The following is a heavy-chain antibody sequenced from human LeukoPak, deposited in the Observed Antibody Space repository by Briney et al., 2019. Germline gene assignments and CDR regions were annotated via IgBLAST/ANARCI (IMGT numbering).Heavy chain of an antibody. V-gene: IGHV3-66*01. CDR1: GFTVSSNY. CDR3: ARGQLWSFFDY. Sequence: GGSLRLSCAASGFTVSSNYMSWVRQAPGKGLEWVSVIYSGGSTYYADSVKGRFTISRDNSKNTLYLQMNSLRAEDTAVYYCARGQLWSFFDYWGQGTLVTVSS. CDR2: IYSGGST. D-gene: IGHD5-18*01. J-gene: IGHJ4*02.